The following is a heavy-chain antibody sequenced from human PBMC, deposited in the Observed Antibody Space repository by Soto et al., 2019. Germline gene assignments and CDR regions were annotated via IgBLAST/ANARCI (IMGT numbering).Heavy chain of an antibody. CDR2: IYYSGST. CDR3: AGDFRIAAAGTSSYNWFDP. J-gene: IGHJ5*02. CDR1: GGSISSYY. D-gene: IGHD6-13*01. Sequence: ASETLSLTCTVSGGSISSYYWSWIRQPPGKGLEWSGYIYYSGSTNYNPSLKGRVTIAVDTSKNQFSLKLSSVTAADTAVYYCAGDFRIAAAGTSSYNWFDPWGQGTLVTVSS. V-gene: IGHV4-59*01.